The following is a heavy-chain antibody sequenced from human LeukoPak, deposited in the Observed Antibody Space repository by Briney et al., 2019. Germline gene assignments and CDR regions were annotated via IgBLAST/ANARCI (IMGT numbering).Heavy chain of an antibody. V-gene: IGHV4-34*01. CDR1: SGSFSGYY. CDR3: AGLYTSGSYYGY. Sequence: SETLSLTCAVYSGSFSGYYWSWIRQPPGKGLEWIGEINHSGSTNYNPSLKSRLTISVDTSKNQFSLKLSSVTAADTAIYYCAGLYTSGSYYGYWGQGTLVTVSS. J-gene: IGHJ4*02. D-gene: IGHD3-10*01. CDR2: INHSGST.